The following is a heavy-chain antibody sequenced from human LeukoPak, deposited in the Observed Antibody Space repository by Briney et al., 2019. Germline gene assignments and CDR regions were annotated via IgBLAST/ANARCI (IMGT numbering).Heavy chain of an antibody. CDR2: ISGNGGDT. V-gene: IGHV3-23*01. CDR1: GFTFSSYS. J-gene: IGHJ4*02. Sequence: GGSLRLSCAASGFTFSSYSMSWVRQAPGKGLEWVSVISGNGGDTFYADSVKGRFTVSRDNGKKLVHLQLNSLRAEDTAVYFCARIPHPDYADAQWGQGTLVIVSS. CDR3: ARIPHPDYADAQ. D-gene: IGHD4-17*01.